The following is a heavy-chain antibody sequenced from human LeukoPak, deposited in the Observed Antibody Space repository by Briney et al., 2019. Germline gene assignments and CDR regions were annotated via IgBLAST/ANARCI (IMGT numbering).Heavy chain of an antibody. J-gene: IGHJ4*02. Sequence: GGSLRLSCAASGFTMRNHWMSWVRQAPGKGLEWVADIKQDGSEIHYVDSVKGRFAISRDNAKNSLYLQMNSLRTEDTAVYYCARDVAGFDYWGQGTLVTVSS. CDR3: ARDVAGFDY. CDR2: IKQDGSEI. D-gene: IGHD6-19*01. V-gene: IGHV3-7*03. CDR1: GFTMRNHW.